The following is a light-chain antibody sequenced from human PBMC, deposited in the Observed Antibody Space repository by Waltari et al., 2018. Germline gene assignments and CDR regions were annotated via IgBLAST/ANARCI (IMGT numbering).Light chain of an antibody. CDR2: DVS. Sequence: DIVLTQSPATLSLSPGDRATLSCRASQNVNNYLAWFHQKPGQAPRLLIYDVSTRATGIPSRFTGSGSRTDFTLSISSVEPEDVAVYYCQQRSTWPLTFGGGTQVEIK. J-gene: IGKJ4*01. CDR1: QNVNNY. CDR3: QQRSTWPLT. V-gene: IGKV3-11*01.